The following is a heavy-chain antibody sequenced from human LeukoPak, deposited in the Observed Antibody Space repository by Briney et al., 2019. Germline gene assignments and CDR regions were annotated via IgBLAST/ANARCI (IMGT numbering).Heavy chain of an antibody. CDR1: GFTVSSNY. CDR2: IYSGGST. D-gene: IGHD6-19*01. Sequence: GGSLRLSCAASGFTVSSNYMSWVRQAPGKGLEWVSVIYSGGSTYYADSVKGRFTISRDNSKNTLYLQMNSLRAEDTAVYYCARVNGWFSWPDYWGQGTLVTVSS. CDR3: ARVNGWFSWPDY. V-gene: IGHV3-66*01. J-gene: IGHJ4*02.